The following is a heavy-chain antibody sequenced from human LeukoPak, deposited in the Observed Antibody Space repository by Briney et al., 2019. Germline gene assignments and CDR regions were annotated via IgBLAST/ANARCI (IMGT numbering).Heavy chain of an antibody. CDR2: INPSGGST. CDR1: GYTFTSYG. V-gene: IGHV1-46*01. CDR3: ARDVDTANDY. J-gene: IGHJ4*02. Sequence: ASVKVSCKASGYTFTSYGISWVRQAPGQGLEWMGIINPSGGSTSYAQKFQGRVTMTRDMSTSTVYMELSSLRSEDTAVYYCARDVDTANDYWGQGTLVTASS. D-gene: IGHD5-18*01.